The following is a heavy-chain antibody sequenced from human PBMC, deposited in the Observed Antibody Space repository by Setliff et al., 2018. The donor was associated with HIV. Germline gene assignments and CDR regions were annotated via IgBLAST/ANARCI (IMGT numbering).Heavy chain of an antibody. CDR2: IYYSGST. J-gene: IGHJ6*03. D-gene: IGHD5-18*01. CDR3: ARHNTGYSYGYDYYYYYMDV. CDR1: GDSISSSSYY. V-gene: IGHV4-39*01. Sequence: SETLSLTCTVSGDSISSSSYYWGWIRQPPGKGLEWIGSIYYSGSTYYNPSLKSRVTISVDTSKNQFSLKLSSVTAADTAVYYCARHNTGYSYGYDYYYYYMDVWGKGTTVTVSS.